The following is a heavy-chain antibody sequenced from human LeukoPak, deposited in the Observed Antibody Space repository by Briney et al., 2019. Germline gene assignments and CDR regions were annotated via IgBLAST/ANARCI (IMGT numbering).Heavy chain of an antibody. Sequence: GASVKVSCKASGYTFTSYYMHWVRQAPGQGLEWMGIINPSGGSTSYAQKFQGRVTMTRDTSTSTVYMELSSLRSEDTAVYYCAREGIPGCGGDCYPSDAFDIWGQGTMVTVSS. CDR2: INPSGGST. D-gene: IGHD2-21*02. CDR3: AREGIPGCGGDCYPSDAFDI. V-gene: IGHV1-46*01. CDR1: GYTFTSYY. J-gene: IGHJ3*02.